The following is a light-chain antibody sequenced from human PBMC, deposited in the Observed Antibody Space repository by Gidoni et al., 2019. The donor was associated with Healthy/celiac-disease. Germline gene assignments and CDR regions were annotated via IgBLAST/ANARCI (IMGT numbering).Light chain of an antibody. Sequence: EIVSTQSPGTLSLSPGERATLSCRASQSVSSSYLAWYQQKPGQAPRLLIYGASSRATGIPDRFSDSGSGTDFTLTISRLEPEDFAVYYCQQYGSSPWTFXXXTKVEIK. CDR3: QQYGSSPWT. CDR2: GAS. J-gene: IGKJ1*01. V-gene: IGKV3-20*01. CDR1: QSVSSSY.